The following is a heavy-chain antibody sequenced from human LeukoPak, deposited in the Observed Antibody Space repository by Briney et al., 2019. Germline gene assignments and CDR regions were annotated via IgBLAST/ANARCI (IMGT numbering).Heavy chain of an antibody. CDR2: IIPIFGTA. D-gene: IGHD6-19*01. J-gene: IGHJ5*02. CDR3: ARHVSSGSGSGWFDP. CDR1: GYTFTSYG. Sequence: SVKVSCKASGYTFTSYGISWVRQAPGQGLEWMGGIIPIFGTANYAQKFQGRVTITADESTSTAYMELSSLRSEDTAVYYCARHVSSGSGSGWFDPWGQGILVTVSS. V-gene: IGHV1-69*13.